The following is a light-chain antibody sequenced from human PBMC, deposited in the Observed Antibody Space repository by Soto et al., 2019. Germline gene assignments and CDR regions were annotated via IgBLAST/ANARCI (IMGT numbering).Light chain of an antibody. CDR2: KAS. CDR3: QQYNSYLYT. Sequence: DIRMTQSPSTLSASVGDTVTITCRASQTIINWLAWYQQKPGKAPKLLIYKASNLESGVPSRFSGGGSGTEFTLTISSLQPDDFATYYCQQYNSYLYTFGQGTKLEIK. V-gene: IGKV1-5*03. J-gene: IGKJ2*01. CDR1: QTIINW.